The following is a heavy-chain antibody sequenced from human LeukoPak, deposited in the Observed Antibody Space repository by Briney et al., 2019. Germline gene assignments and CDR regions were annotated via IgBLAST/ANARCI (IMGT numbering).Heavy chain of an antibody. V-gene: IGHV3-49*03. J-gene: IGHJ4*02. CDR2: IRSKAYGGTT. Sequence: SLRLSCTASEFTFGDYAMSWFRQAPGKGLEWVGFIRSKAYGGTTEYAASVKGRFTISRDDSKSIAYLQMNSLKTEDTAVYYCTRDPNYYDSKVYYWGQGTLVTVSS. CDR3: TRDPNYYDSKVYY. D-gene: IGHD3-22*01. CDR1: EFTFGDYA.